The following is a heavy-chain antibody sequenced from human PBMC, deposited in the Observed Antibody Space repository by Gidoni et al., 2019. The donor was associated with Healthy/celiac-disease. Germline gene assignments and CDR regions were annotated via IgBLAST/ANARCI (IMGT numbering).Heavy chain of an antibody. CDR3: ASAGPYYYDSSGKLNYYYYGMDV. D-gene: IGHD3-22*01. V-gene: IGHV4-31*03. Sequence: QVQLQESGPGLVKPSQTLSLTCTVSGGSISSGGYYWSWIRQHPGKGLEWIGYIYYSGSTYYNPSLKSRVTISVDTSKNQFSRKLSSVTAADTAVYYCASAGPYYYDSSGKLNYYYYGMDVWGQGTTVTVSS. J-gene: IGHJ6*02. CDR2: IYYSGST. CDR1: GGSISSGGYY.